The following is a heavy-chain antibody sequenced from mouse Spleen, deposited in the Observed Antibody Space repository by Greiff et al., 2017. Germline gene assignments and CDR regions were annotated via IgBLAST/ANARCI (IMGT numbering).Heavy chain of an antibody. D-gene: IGHD4-1*01. CDR1: GYTFTDYE. CDR2: IDPETGGT. J-gene: IGHJ2*01. Sequence: QVHVKQSGAELVRPGASVTLSCKASGYTFTDYEMHWVKQTPVHGLEWIGAIDPETGGTAYNQKFKGKAILTADKSSSTAYMELRSLTSEDSAVYYCTRQAGTDYWGQGTTLTVSS. CDR3: TRQAGTDY. V-gene: IGHV1-15*01.